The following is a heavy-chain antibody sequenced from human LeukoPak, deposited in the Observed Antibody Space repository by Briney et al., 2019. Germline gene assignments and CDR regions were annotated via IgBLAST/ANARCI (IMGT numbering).Heavy chain of an antibody. CDR2: IYHSGST. Sequence: KPSETLSLTCAVSGYSISSGYYWGWIRQPPGKGLEWIGSIYHSGSTYYNPSLKSRVTISVDTSKNQFSLKLSSVTAADTAVYYCARGRTGAGFVVVPAAPFDYWGQGTLVTVSS. CDR3: ARGRTGAGFVVVPAAPFDY. CDR1: GYSISSGYY. D-gene: IGHD2-2*01. V-gene: IGHV4-38-2*01. J-gene: IGHJ4*02.